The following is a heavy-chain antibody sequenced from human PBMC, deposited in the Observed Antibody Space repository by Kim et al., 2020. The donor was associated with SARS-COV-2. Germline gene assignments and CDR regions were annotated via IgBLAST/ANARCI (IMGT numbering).Heavy chain of an antibody. CDR3: ARNRGIAARSYYYYGMDV. Sequence: GESLKISCKGSGYSFTSYWIGWVRQMPGKGLEWMGIIYPGDSDTRYSPSFQGQVTISADKSISTAYLQWSSLKASDTAMYYCARNRGIAARSYYYYGMDVWRQGTTGTVSS. V-gene: IGHV5-51*01. D-gene: IGHD6-6*01. CDR2: IYPGDSDT. J-gene: IGHJ6*02. CDR1: GYSFTSYW.